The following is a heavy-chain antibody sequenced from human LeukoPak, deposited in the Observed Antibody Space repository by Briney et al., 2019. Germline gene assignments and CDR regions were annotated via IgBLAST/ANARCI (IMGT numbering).Heavy chain of an antibody. J-gene: IGHJ4*02. CDR1: GFTFSSYN. CDR3: GRSQNYNDSSGYSY. CDR2: ITSGSSYI. Sequence: GGSLRLSCAASGFTFSSYNMNWVRQAPGKGLEWVSSITSGSSYIYYADSVKGRFTISRDNAKNSLYLQMNSLRAEDTAVYYCGRSQNYNDSSGYSYWGQGTLVTVSS. V-gene: IGHV3-21*01. D-gene: IGHD3-22*01.